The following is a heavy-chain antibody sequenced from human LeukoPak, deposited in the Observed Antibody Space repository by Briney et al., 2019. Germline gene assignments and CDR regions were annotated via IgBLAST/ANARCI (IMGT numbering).Heavy chain of an antibody. V-gene: IGHV3-21*01. CDR1: GFTFSSYS. D-gene: IGHD2-2*01. CDR2: ISSSSSYI. J-gene: IGHJ5*02. Sequence: GGSLKLSCAASGFTFSSYSMNWVRQAPGKGLEWVSSISSSSSYIYYADSVKGRFTISRDNAKNSLYLQMNSLRAEDTAVYYCARDARRLGYCSSTSCYFLWFDPWGQGTLVTVSS. CDR3: ARDARRLGYCSSTSCYFLWFDP.